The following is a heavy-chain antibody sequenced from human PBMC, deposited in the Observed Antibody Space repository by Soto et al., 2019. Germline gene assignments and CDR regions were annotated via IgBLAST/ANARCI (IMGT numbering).Heavy chain of an antibody. CDR3: VRGKVAAGFVY. V-gene: IGHV3-74*01. J-gene: IGHJ4*02. CDR1: EFTFTHYW. D-gene: IGHD6-13*01. Sequence: GGSLRLSCAASEFTFTHYWMHWVRQAPGKGLVWVSRISSDGTTTNYADSVKGRFTISRDNAKNTLYLQMTSLRVEDRAIYYCVRGKVAAGFVYWGQGALVTVSS. CDR2: ISSDGTTT.